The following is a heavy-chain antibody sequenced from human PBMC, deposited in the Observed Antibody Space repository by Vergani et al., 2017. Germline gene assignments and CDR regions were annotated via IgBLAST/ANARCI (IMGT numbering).Heavy chain of an antibody. Sequence: QVQLVESGGGVVQPGRSLRLSCAASGFTFSSYAMHWVRQAPGKGLEWVAVISYDGSNKYYADSVKGRLTISRDNSKNALYLQMNSLRAEDTAVYYCARVRYSSSWYEGAAFDIWGQGTMVTVSS. J-gene: IGHJ3*02. V-gene: IGHV3-30-3*01. CDR2: ISYDGSNK. D-gene: IGHD6-13*01. CDR1: GFTFSSYA. CDR3: ARVRYSSSWYEGAAFDI.